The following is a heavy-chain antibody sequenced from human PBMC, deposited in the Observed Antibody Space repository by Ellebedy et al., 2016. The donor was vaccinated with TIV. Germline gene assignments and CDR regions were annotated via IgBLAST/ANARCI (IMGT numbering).Heavy chain of an antibody. J-gene: IGHJ5*02. D-gene: IGHD6-13*01. Sequence: GESLKISXAASGFTFSSYTMRWVRQAPGKGLEWVSDISGSGGSTYYADSMKGRFTISRDNSKNTLYLQMNSLRVEDTAVYYCAKGITAAVVEGSLFDPWGQGTLVTVSS. CDR2: ISGSGGST. CDR1: GFTFSSYT. V-gene: IGHV3-23*01. CDR3: AKGITAAVVEGSLFDP.